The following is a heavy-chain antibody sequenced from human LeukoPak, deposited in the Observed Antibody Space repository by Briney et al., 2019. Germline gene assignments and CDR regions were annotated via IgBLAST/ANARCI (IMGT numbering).Heavy chain of an antibody. V-gene: IGHV3-23*01. D-gene: IGHD3-10*01. CDR1: GFTFNSYA. J-gene: IGHJ1*01. Sequence: GGSLRLSCAASGFTFNSYAMSWVRQAPGKGLEWVSTISGSGGSTYYADSVKGRFTISRDDAKNTLFLHMNSLRVEDTAVYYCARVFGPGLDEYFHLWGQGTLVTVSS. CDR2: ISGSGGST. CDR3: ARVFGPGLDEYFHL.